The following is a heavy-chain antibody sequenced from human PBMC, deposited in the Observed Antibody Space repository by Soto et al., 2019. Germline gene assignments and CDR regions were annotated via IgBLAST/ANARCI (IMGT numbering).Heavy chain of an antibody. CDR1: GGSITSGGYY. CDR3: ARAGDYTDYFRFDP. D-gene: IGHD4-17*01. CDR2: IYYTGST. Sequence: QVQMQESGPGQAKPSQTLSLTCSVSGGSITSGGYYWTWIRQHPEKGLEWIGYIYYTGSTNYNPSLRSRVTISRDTYKNQFSLRLSSVTAADTAVYYCARAGDYTDYFRFDPWGQGTLVTVSS. J-gene: IGHJ5*02. V-gene: IGHV4-31*03.